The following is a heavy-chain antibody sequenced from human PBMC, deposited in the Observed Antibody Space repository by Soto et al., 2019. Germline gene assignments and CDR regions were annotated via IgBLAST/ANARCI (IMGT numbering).Heavy chain of an antibody. V-gene: IGHV3-21*06. Sequence: PGGSLRLSCAASGFTFTDYWTHWVRQAPGKGLVWVSSISSTTNYIYYGDSMKGRFTISRDNAKNSLYLEMNSLRAEDTAVYYCARESEDLTSNFDYWDQGTLVTVSS. J-gene: IGHJ4*02. CDR3: ARESEDLTSNFDY. CDR2: ISSTTNYI. CDR1: GFTFTDYW.